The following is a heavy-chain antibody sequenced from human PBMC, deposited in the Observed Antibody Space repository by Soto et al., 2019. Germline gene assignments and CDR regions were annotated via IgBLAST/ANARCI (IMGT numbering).Heavy chain of an antibody. D-gene: IGHD1-1*01. V-gene: IGHV3-48*01. CDR3: APLEQSGLGY. CDR1: GFTFSSYS. CDR2: ISSSSSTI. Sequence: EVQLVESGGGLVQPGGSLRLSCAASGFTFSSYSMNWVRQAPGKGLEWVSYISSSSSTIYYADSVKGRFTISRDNAKNSLYLQMNSLRAEDTAVYYCAPLEQSGLGYWGQGTLVTVSS. J-gene: IGHJ4*02.